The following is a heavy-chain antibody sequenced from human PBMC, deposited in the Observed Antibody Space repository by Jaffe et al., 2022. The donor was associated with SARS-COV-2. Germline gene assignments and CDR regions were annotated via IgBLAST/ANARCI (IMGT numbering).Heavy chain of an antibody. D-gene: IGHD2-15*01. J-gene: IGHJ4*02. V-gene: IGHV3-30*18. CDR3: ANGCSGGSCPFDY. Sequence: QVQLVESGGGVVQPGRSLRLSCAASGFTFSSYGMHWVRQAPGKGLEWVAVISYDGSNKYYADSVKGRFTISRDNSKNTLYLQMNSLRAEDTAVYYCANGCSGGSCPFDYWGQGTLVTVSS. CDR2: ISYDGSNK. CDR1: GFTFSSYG.